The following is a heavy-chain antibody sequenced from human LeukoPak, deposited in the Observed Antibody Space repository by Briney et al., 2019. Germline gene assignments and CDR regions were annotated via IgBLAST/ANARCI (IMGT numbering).Heavy chain of an antibody. CDR1: GGSISRGDYY. J-gene: IGHJ6*02. Sequence: SETLSLTCTVSGGSISRGDYYWTWIRQPPGKGLEWIGYIYYSGTTYYTPSLKSRVTISVDMSKNQFSLNLSSVTAADTAVYYCARWGRDYYGSGTRYGMDVWGQGTTVTVSS. CDR2: IYYSGTT. V-gene: IGHV4-30-4*01. CDR3: ARWGRDYYGSGTRYGMDV. D-gene: IGHD3-10*01.